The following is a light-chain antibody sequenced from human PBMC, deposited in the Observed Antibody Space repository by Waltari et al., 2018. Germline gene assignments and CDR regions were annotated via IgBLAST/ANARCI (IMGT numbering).Light chain of an antibody. CDR2: EDT. CDR1: SSDVGSYNL. J-gene: IGLJ2*01. CDR3: CSYAGSSPHVV. Sequence: QSALTQPASVSGSPGQSITISCTGTSSDVGSYNLVSWYQQHPGKAPKLMIYEDTKRPSGVSDRFSGSKSSNTASLTISGLQAEDEADYYCCSYAGSSPHVVFGGGTKLTVL. V-gene: IGLV2-23*01.